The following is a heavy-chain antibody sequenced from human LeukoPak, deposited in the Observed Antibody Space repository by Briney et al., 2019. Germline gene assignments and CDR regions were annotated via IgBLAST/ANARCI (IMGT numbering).Heavy chain of an antibody. CDR2: INPNSGGT. V-gene: IGHV1-2*02. Sequence: ASVTVSCKASGYTFTDYYLHWVRQAPGQGLEWMGWINPNSGGTKYPQKFQGRVTMTRDTSINTAYMYLSRLRSEDTAVYYCARVAPTGGYPVDYWGQGTLVTVSS. CDR1: GYTFTDYY. J-gene: IGHJ4*02. CDR3: ARVAPTGGYPVDY. D-gene: IGHD3-22*01.